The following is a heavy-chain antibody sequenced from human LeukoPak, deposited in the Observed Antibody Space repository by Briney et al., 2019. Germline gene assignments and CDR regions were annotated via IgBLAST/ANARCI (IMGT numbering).Heavy chain of an antibody. CDR1: GFTFSSYW. J-gene: IGHJ6*03. CDR2: INSDGSST. Sequence: GGSLRLSCAASGFTFSSYWLHWVRQAPGKGLVWVSRINSDGSSTIYADSVKGRFTISRDNAKNTLYLQMNSLRAEDTAVYYCARVSPHKQQLVSEYYMDVWGKGTTCTVSS. CDR3: ARVSPHKQQLVSEYYMDV. V-gene: IGHV3-74*01. D-gene: IGHD6-13*01.